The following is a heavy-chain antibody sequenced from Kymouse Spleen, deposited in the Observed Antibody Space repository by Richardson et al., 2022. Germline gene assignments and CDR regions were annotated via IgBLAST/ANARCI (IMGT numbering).Heavy chain of an antibody. Sequence: QVQLQQWGAGLLKPSETLSLTCAVYGGSFSGYYWSWIRQPPGKGLEWIGEINHSGSTNYNPSLKSRVTISVDTSKNQFSLKLSSVTAADTAVYYCARKGGIAAAAYFDYWGQGTLVTVSS. V-gene: IGHV4-34*01. CDR1: GGSFSGYY. CDR2: INHSGST. CDR3: ARKGGIAAAAYFDY. J-gene: IGHJ4*02. D-gene: IGHD6-13*01.